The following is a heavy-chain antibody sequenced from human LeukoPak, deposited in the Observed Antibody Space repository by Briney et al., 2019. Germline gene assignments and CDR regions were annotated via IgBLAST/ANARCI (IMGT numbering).Heavy chain of an antibody. CDR1: GFTFRSYA. CDR2: VSGSGGST. Sequence: GGSLRLSCAASGFTFRSYAMSWVRQAAGKGLDWVSAVSGSGGSTYYADSVKGRVAISRDNSKNTVFLQMNSVRAEDTAVYYCARSYSNHLFGMDVWGQGTTVTVSS. V-gene: IGHV3-23*01. CDR3: ARSYSNHLFGMDV. D-gene: IGHD4-11*01. J-gene: IGHJ6*02.